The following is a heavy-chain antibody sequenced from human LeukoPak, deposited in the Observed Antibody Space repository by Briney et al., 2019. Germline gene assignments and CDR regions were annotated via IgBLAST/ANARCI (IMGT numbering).Heavy chain of an antibody. J-gene: IGHJ1*01. CDR2: IWYDGSNK. CDR1: GFTFSSYG. V-gene: IGHV3-33*01. CDR3: ARESTTMVRGVIQH. D-gene: IGHD3-10*01. Sequence: GGSLRLSCAASGFTFSSYGMHWVRQAPGKGVEWVAVIWYDGSNKYYADSVKGRFTISRDKSKNTLYLQMNSLRAEDTAVYYCARESTTMVRGVIQHWGQGTLVTVSS.